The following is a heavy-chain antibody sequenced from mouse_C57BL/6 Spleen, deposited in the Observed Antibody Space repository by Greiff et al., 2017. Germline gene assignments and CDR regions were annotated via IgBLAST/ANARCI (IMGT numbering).Heavy chain of an antibody. J-gene: IGHJ3*01. CDR1: GFNFTDYY. D-gene: IGHD2-5*01. CDR3: ARDGADYSNPFAY. V-gene: IGHV14-2*01. Sequence: EVQLQQSGAELVKPGASVKLSCTASGFNFTDYYMNWVKQRTEQGLEWIGRIDPEDGGTKYAPKFQGKATLTADTSSNTAYLQLSSLTSEDSAVYYCARDGADYSNPFAYWGQGTLVTVSA. CDR2: IDPEDGGT.